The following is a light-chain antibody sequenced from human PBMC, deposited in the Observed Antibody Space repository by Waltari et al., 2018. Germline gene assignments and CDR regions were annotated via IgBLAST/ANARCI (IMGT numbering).Light chain of an antibody. CDR3: QQYNIWPWT. Sequence: EVVITQSPATLSVSPGERVSLSCRASQSAQTRLAWYQQTPGQAPRLLIYRASTRAAGVPDRFSGSGSGTEFTLTISSLQSEDSAIYYCQQYNIWPWTFGPGTNVDIK. CDR2: RAS. CDR1: QSAQTR. V-gene: IGKV3D-15*01. J-gene: IGKJ1*01.